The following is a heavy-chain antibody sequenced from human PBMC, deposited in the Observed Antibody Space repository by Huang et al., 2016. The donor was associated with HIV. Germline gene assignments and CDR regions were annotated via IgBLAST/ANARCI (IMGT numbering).Heavy chain of an antibody. Sequence: QVQLQQWGAGLLKPSETLSLTCAVYGGSFSGYYWSWISQPPGKGLEGIGEINHSGSTNYNPSLKSRGTISVDTSKNQFSLKVSSVTAADTAIYYCARRFGAFDYWGQGTLVTVSS. J-gene: IGHJ4*02. D-gene: IGHD3-3*01. V-gene: IGHV4-34*01. CDR3: ARRFGAFDY. CDR2: INHSGST. CDR1: GGSFSGYY.